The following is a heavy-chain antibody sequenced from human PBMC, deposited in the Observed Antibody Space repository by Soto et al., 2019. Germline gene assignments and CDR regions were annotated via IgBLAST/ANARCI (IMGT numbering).Heavy chain of an antibody. D-gene: IGHD3-22*01. V-gene: IGHV3-23*01. CDR2: ISGSGSTT. J-gene: IGHJ3*01. CDR3: AKDRLMLTMVVVGAFDF. Sequence: VQLLESGGGLVQPGGSLRLSCAASGFSFNNHAMTWVRQAPGKGLEWVSGISGSGSTTHYADSVKGRFTISRDNSKDTLYLHMNSLSPEDTAVYYCAKDRLMLTMVVVGAFDFWGLGTMVTVSS. CDR1: GFSFNNHA.